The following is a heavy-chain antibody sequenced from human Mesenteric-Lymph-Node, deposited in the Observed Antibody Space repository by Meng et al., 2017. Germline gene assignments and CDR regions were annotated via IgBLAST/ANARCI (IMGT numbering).Heavy chain of an antibody. CDR2: ISSSGSTI. Sequence: GGSLRLSCAASGFTFSSYEMNWVRQAPGKGLEWVSYISSSGSTIYYADSVKGRFTISRDNAKNSLYLQMNSLRAEDTAVYYCARRDPNDYGDYVSLFFLYYYYGMDVWGQGTTVTVSS. CDR3: ARRDPNDYGDYVSLFFLYYYYGMDV. J-gene: IGHJ6*02. V-gene: IGHV3-48*03. D-gene: IGHD4-17*01. CDR1: GFTFSSYE.